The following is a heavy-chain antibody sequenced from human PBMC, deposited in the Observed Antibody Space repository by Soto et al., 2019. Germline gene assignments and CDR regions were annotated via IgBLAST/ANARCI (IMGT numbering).Heavy chain of an antibody. CDR3: AREVGCSVTSCNETHYGMDV. CDR1: GFTFSSYA. V-gene: IGHV3-23*01. J-gene: IGHJ6*02. CDR2: ITGSGGAT. Sequence: PGGSLRLSCAASGFTFSSYAMSWVRQAPGKGLEWASAITGSGGATYYADSVKGRFTISRDNSKNTLYLQMNSLRAEDTAVYYCAREVGCSVTSCNETHYGMDVWGQGTTVTVSS. D-gene: IGHD2-2*01.